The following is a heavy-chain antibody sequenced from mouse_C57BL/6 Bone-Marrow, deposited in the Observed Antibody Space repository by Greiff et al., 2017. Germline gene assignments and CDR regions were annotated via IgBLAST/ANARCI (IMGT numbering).Heavy chain of an antibody. CDR1: GYTFTSYW. Sequence: VQLQQPGAELVKPGASVKLSCKASGYTFTSYWMQWVKQRPGQGLEWIGEIDPSDSYTNYNQKFKGKATLTVDTSSSTAYMQLSSLTSEDSAVYYCTRSGYSNAWFAYWGPGTLVTVSA. D-gene: IGHD2-5*01. V-gene: IGHV1-50*01. CDR2: IDPSDSYT. J-gene: IGHJ3*01. CDR3: TRSGYSNAWFAY.